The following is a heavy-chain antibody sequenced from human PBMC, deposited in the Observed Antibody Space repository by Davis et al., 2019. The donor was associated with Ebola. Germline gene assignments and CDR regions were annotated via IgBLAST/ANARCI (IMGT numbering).Heavy chain of an antibody. CDR2: IRSKANSYAT. D-gene: IGHD1-7*01. J-gene: IGHJ3*02. CDR3: TTTTDAFDI. CDR1: GFTFSGSA. Sequence: GESLKISCAASGFTFSGSAMHWVRQASGKGLEWVGRIRSKANSYATAYAASVKGRFTISRDDSKNTAYLQMNSLKTEDTAVYYCTTTTDAFDIWGQGTMVTASS. V-gene: IGHV3-73*01.